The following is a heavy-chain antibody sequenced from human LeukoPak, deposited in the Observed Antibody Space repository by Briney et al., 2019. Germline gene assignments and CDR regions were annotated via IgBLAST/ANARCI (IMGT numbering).Heavy chain of an antibody. V-gene: IGHV1-18*04. Sequence: ASVKVSCKASGYTFTGYYIHWVRQAPGQGLEWMGWISSYNGNTKYAQMLQGRVTMTTDTSTRIAYMELRSLRSDDTAVYYCARDHYDILTGYYPQYYFDYWGQGTLVTVSS. CDR3: ARDHYDILTGYYPQYYFDY. CDR1: GYTFTGYY. CDR2: ISSYNGNT. J-gene: IGHJ4*02. D-gene: IGHD3-9*01.